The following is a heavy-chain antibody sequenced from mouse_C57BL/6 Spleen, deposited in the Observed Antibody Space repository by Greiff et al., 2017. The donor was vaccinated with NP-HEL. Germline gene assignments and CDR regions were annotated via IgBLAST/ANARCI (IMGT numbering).Heavy chain of an antibody. Sequence: VQLQQSGPELVKPGASVKISCKASGYTFTDYYMNWVKQSHGKSLEWIGDINPNNGGTSYNQKFKGKATLTVDKSSSTAYMELRSLTSEDSAVYYCARGRLRRDYYAMDYWGQGTSVTVSS. D-gene: IGHD2-4*01. J-gene: IGHJ4*01. CDR2: INPNNGGT. CDR1: GYTFTDYY. V-gene: IGHV1-26*01. CDR3: ARGRLRRDYYAMDY.